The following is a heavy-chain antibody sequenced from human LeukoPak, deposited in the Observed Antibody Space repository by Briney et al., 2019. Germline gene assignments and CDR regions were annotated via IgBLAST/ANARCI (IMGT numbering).Heavy chain of an antibody. Sequence: PGRSLRLSCAASGFSFSSNAMHWVRQAPGRGLEWVAAISYDGTNRYYADSVKGRFTISRDDSKNTLYLQVNSLRAEDTAVYYCARDYYGSGSYYNKLDHWGQGTLVTVSS. CDR1: GFSFSSNA. J-gene: IGHJ4*02. V-gene: IGHV3-30-3*01. CDR3: ARDYYGSGSYYNKLDH. CDR2: ISYDGTNR. D-gene: IGHD3-10*01.